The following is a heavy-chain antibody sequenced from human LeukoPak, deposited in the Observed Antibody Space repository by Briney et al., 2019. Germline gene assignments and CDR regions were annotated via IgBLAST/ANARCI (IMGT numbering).Heavy chain of an antibody. CDR3: ARAYYCDSSGSLHY. V-gene: IGHV1-2*02. D-gene: IGHD3-22*01. Sequence: GASVKVSCKASGYTLTGYYMHWVRQAPGQGLEWMGWINPNSGGTNYAQKFQGRVTMTRDTSISTAYMELSRLRSDDTAVYYCARAYYCDSSGSLHYWGQGTLVTVSS. J-gene: IGHJ4*02. CDR2: INPNSGGT. CDR1: GYTLTGYY.